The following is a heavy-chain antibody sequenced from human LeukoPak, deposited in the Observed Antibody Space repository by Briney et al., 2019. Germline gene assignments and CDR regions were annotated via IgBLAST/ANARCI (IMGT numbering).Heavy chain of an antibody. D-gene: IGHD3-22*01. Sequence: ASVKVSCKASGYTFTSYDINWVRQAPGQGLEWMGWMNPNNGNTGYAQKFQGRVTITRNASISTAYMELSSPRSEDTAVYYCAREVYYDSSGYYNWGQGTLVTVSS. J-gene: IGHJ4*02. CDR1: GYTFTSYD. CDR3: AREVYYDSSGYYN. CDR2: MNPNNGNT. V-gene: IGHV1-8*03.